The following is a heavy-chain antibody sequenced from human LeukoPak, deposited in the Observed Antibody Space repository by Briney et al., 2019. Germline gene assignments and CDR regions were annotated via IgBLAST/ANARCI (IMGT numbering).Heavy chain of an antibody. CDR3: ARDSHCSGGSCYPPNWFDP. D-gene: IGHD2-15*01. CDR1: GFTFSDYY. CDR2: ISSSGSTI. J-gene: IGHJ5*02. V-gene: IGHV3-11*01. Sequence: GGSLRLSCAASGFTFSDYYMSWIRQAPGKGLEWVSYISSSGSTIYYADSVKGRFTISRDNAKNSLYLQMNSLRAEDTAVYYCARDSHCSGGSCYPPNWFDPWGQGTLVTVSS.